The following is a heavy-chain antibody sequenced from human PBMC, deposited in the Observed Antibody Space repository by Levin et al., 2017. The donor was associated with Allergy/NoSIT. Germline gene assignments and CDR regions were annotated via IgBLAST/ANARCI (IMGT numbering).Heavy chain of an antibody. D-gene: IGHD3-22*01. CDR2: ISYDGSNK. Sequence: GESLKISCAASGFTFSSYGMHWVRQAPGKGLEWVAVISYDGSNKYYADSVKGRFTISRDNSKNTLYLQMNSLRAEDTAVYYCAKGLRYDSSGYSPSFDYWGQGTLVTVSS. V-gene: IGHV3-30*18. CDR1: GFTFSSYG. J-gene: IGHJ4*02. CDR3: AKGLRYDSSGYSPSFDY.